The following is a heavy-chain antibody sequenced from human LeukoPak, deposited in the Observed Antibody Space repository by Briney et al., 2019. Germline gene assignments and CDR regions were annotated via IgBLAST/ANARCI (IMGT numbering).Heavy chain of an antibody. CDR3: ARESTYYYDSSSYYYYGMDV. V-gene: IGHV1-69*13. D-gene: IGHD3-22*01. CDR1: GGTFSSYA. CDR2: IIPIFGTA. Sequence: VASVKVSCKASGGTFSSYAISWVRQAPGQGLEWMGGIIPIFGTANYAQKFQGRVTITADESTSTAYMELSSLRSEDTAVYYCARESTYYYDSSSYYYYGMDVWGQGTTVTVSS. J-gene: IGHJ6*02.